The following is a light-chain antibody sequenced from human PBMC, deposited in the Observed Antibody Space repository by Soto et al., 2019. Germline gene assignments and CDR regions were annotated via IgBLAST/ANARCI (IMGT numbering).Light chain of an antibody. Sequence: DIVMTQSPDSLAVSLGERATINCKSSQSVLYSSNNKNYLAWYQQKPGQPPKLLIYWASTRESGVPDRFSGSGSGTEFPLTISSLQAEDLAVYYCQQYYRSPLPFGRRTKVEIK. J-gene: IGKJ4*01. CDR1: QSVLYSSNNKNY. V-gene: IGKV4-1*01. CDR2: WAS. CDR3: QQYYRSPLP.